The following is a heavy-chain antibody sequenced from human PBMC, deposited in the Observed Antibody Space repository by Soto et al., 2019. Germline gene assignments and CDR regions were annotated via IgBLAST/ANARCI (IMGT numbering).Heavy chain of an antibody. Sequence: QVQLVQSGAEVKKPGASVKVSCKASGYTFSTYGFSWVRQAPGQGLEWMGWIGADNGDTNYAQNFQGRDTMTTDTNTTTTYMELRSLTSDSTAVYFCAADWKGAECFDPWGQGTLVTVSS. D-gene: IGHD1-1*01. CDR1: GYTFSTYG. CDR2: IGADNGDT. J-gene: IGHJ5*02. CDR3: AADWKGAECFDP. V-gene: IGHV1-18*01.